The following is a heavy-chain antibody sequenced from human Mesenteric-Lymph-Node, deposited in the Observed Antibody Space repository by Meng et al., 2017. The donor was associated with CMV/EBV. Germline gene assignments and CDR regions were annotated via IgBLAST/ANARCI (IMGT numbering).Heavy chain of an antibody. V-gene: IGHV3-30*02. D-gene: IGHD6-13*01. CDR3: ARDKAARYYYYGMDV. CDR2: IRYDGSNK. Sequence: GESLKISCAASGFTFSSYGMHWVRQAPGKGLEWVAFIRYDGSNKYYADSVKGRFTISRDNAKNTLYLQMNSLRAEDTTVYYCARDKAARYYYYGMDVWGQGTTVTVSS. J-gene: IGHJ6*02. CDR1: GFTFSSYG.